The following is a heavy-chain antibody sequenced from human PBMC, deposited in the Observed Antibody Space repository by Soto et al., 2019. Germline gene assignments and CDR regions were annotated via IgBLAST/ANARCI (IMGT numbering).Heavy chain of an antibody. CDR2: INHSGST. V-gene: IGHV4-34*01. CDR3: ARGFKYSSSFHFYFDY. Sequence: SETLSLTCAVYGGSFSGYYWSWIRQPPGKGLEWIGEINHSGSTNYNPSLKSRVTISVDTSKNQFSLKLSSVTAADTAVYYCARGFKYSSSFHFYFDYWGQGTLVTVSS. CDR1: GGSFSGYY. J-gene: IGHJ4*02. D-gene: IGHD6-13*01.